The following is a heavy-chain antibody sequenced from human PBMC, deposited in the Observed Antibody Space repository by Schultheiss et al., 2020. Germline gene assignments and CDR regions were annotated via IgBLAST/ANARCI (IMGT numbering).Heavy chain of an antibody. D-gene: IGHD6-19*01. J-gene: IGHJ6*02. CDR2: IVVGSGNT. CDR3: ARGAVAGGGTGMDV. CDR1: GFTFTSSA. Sequence: SVKVSCKASGFTFTSSAMQWVRQARGQRLEWIGWIVVGSGNTNYAQKFQGRVTITRDTSASTAYMELSSLRSEDTAVYYCARGAVAGGGTGMDVWGQGTTVNGYS. V-gene: IGHV1-58*02.